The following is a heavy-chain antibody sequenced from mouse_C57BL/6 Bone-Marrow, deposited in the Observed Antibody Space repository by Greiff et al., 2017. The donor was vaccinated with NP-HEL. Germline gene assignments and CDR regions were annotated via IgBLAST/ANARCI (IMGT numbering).Heavy chain of an antibody. CDR2: INYDGSST. D-gene: IGHD2-4*01. V-gene: IGHV5-16*01. CDR1: GFTFSDYY. Sequence: EVKLVESEGGLVQPGSSMKLSCTASGFTFSDYYMAWVRQVPEKGLEWVANINYDGSSTYYLDSLKSRFIISRDNAKNILYLQMSSLKSEDTATYYCAREMTMITRYWYFDVWGTGTTVTVSS. CDR3: AREMTMITRYWYFDV. J-gene: IGHJ1*03.